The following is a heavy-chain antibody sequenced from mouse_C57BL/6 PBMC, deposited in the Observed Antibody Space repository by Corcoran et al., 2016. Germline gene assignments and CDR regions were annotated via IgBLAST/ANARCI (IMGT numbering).Heavy chain of an antibody. V-gene: IGHV9-3*01. CDR2: INTYSGVP. J-gene: IGHJ4*01. CDR3: ARYYYDYDVGGYYAMDY. CDR1: GYTFSTYG. Sequence: QIRLVQSGPELKKPGETVTISCKASGYTFSTYGMSCGKQAPGKGLKWMGWINTYSGVPSYADDFKGRFDFSLETSASTAYLQINNLKNEDTATYCCARYYYDYDVGGYYAMDYWGQGTSVTVSS. D-gene: IGHD2-4*01.